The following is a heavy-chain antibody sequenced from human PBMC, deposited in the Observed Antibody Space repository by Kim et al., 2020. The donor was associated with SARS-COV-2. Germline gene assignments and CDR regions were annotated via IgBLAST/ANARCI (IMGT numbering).Heavy chain of an antibody. CDR1: GGSFSGYY. CDR3: ARGPQLLYPDY. J-gene: IGHJ4*02. Sequence: SETLSLTCAVYGGSFSGYYWSWIRQPPGKGLEWIGEINHSGSTNYNPSLKSRVTISVDTSKNQFSLKLSSVTAADTAVYYCARGPQLLYPDYWGQGTLVTVSS. D-gene: IGHD2-2*01. V-gene: IGHV4-34*01. CDR2: INHSGST.